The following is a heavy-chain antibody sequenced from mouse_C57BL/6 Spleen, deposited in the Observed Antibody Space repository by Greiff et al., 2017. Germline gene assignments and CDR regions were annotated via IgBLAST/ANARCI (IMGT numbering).Heavy chain of an antibody. Sequence: EVHLVESGGDLVKPGGSLKLSCAASGFTFSSYGMSWVRQTPDKRLEWVATISSGGSYTYYPDSVKGRFTISRDNAKNNLYLQMSSLKSEDTAMYYCARHSIITTVVAGWYFDVWGTGTTATVSS. CDR1: GFTFSSYG. CDR2: ISSGGSYT. J-gene: IGHJ1*03. CDR3: ARHSIITTVVAGWYFDV. D-gene: IGHD1-1*01. V-gene: IGHV5-6*01.